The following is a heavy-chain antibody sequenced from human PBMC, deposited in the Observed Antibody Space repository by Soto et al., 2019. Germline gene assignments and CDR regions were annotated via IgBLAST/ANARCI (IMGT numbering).Heavy chain of an antibody. CDR1: GFTFSSYG. J-gene: IGHJ3*02. V-gene: IGHV3-30*18. CDR2: ISYDGSNK. Sequence: PGGSLRLSCAASGFTFSSYGMHWVRQAPGKGLDWVAVISYDGSNKYYADSVKGRFTISRDNSKNTLYLQMNSLRAEDTAVYYCAKRRYDSSGYYPPRDAFDIWGQGTMVTVSS. CDR3: AKRRYDSSGYYPPRDAFDI. D-gene: IGHD3-22*01.